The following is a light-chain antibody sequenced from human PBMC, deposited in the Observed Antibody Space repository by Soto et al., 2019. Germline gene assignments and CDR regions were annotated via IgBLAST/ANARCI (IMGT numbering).Light chain of an antibody. CDR2: DVS. V-gene: IGLV2-14*01. J-gene: IGLJ2*01. Sequence: QSDLTQPASVSGSPGQSITISCTGTSSDVGGYNYVSWYQQHPGKAPKLMIYDVSNRPSGVSNRFSGSKSGNTASLTISGLQAEDEADYYCSSYTSSSTLGHVVFGGGTKLTVL. CDR1: SSDVGGYNY. CDR3: SSYTSSSTLGHVV.